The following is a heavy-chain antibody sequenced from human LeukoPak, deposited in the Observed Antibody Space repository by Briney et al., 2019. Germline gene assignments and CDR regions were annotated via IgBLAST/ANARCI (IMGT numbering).Heavy chain of an antibody. D-gene: IGHD3-16*02. CDR3: AGETDYVWGSYRPAYFQH. Sequence: KTSETLSLTCTVSGGSISSSSYYWGWIRQPPGKGLEWIGYIYYSGSTNYNPSLKSRVTISVDTSKNQFSLKLSSVTAADTAVYYCAGETDYVWGSYRPAYFQHWGQGTLVTVSS. J-gene: IGHJ1*01. CDR2: IYYSGST. V-gene: IGHV4-61*05. CDR1: GGSISSSSYY.